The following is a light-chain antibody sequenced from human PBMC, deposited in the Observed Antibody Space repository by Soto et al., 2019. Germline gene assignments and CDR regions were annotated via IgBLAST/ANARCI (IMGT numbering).Light chain of an antibody. CDR1: QSVSSY. CDR2: DAS. V-gene: IGKV3-11*01. Sequence: EIVLTQSPATLSLCPGERATLSCRASQSVSSYLAWYQQEPGQAPRLLIYDASNRATGIPARFSGSESVTVFILTISSLGPEDFPVYCFQQRSKGPVFGGGTKV. J-gene: IGKJ4*01. CDR3: QQRSKGPV.